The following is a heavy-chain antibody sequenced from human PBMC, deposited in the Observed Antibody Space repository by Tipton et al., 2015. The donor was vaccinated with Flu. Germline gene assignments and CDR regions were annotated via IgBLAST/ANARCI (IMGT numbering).Heavy chain of an antibody. Sequence: LRLSCAVSGGSFSGYYCSWIRQPPGKGLEWVGEINHSGSVIYDPSLESRVTVSLDTSKNQLSLTLTSVTAADTAVYYCARGRSGDYYDDAGAPGHYYSGLDVWGQGTTVTVSS. V-gene: IGHV4-34*01. CDR1: GGSFSGYY. D-gene: IGHD3-16*01. CDR3: ARGRSGDYYDDAGAPGHYYSGLDV. CDR2: INHSGSV. J-gene: IGHJ6*02.